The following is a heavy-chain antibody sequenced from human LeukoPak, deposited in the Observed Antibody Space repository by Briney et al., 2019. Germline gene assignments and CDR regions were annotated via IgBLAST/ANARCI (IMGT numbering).Heavy chain of an antibody. D-gene: IGHD1-20*01. CDR3: ARDGITGTTAFDI. CDR2: LYYSGST. J-gene: IGHJ3*02. CDR1: GGSISSSSYY. Sequence: SETLSLTCTVSGGSISSSSYYWGWIRQPPGQGLEWIGSLYYSGSTYNNPSLKSRVTISVDTSKNQFSLKLSSVTAADTAVYYCARDGITGTTAFDIWGQGTMVIVSS. V-gene: IGHV4-39*07.